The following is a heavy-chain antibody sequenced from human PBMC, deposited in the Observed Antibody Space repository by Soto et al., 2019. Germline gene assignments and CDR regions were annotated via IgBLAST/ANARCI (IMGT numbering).Heavy chain of an antibody. CDR3: AREAAAGHKTYYYYYGMDV. Sequence: QVQLQESGPGLVKPSQTLSLTCTVSGGSISSGDYYWSWIRQPPGKGLEWIGYIYYSGSTYYNPSLKSRVTISVDTSKNQFSLKLSSVTAADTAVYYCAREAAAGHKTYYYYYGMDVWGQGTTVTVSS. CDR1: GGSISSGDYY. V-gene: IGHV4-30-4*01. J-gene: IGHJ6*02. CDR2: IYYSGST. D-gene: IGHD6-13*01.